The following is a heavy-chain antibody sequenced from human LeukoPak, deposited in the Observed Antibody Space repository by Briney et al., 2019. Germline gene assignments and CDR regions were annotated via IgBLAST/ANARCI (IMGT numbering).Heavy chain of an antibody. J-gene: IGHJ6*02. V-gene: IGHV4-59*08. CDR3: ATRTAGHYYYYYGMDV. Sequence: SETLSLTCTVSGGSISSYYWSWIRQPPGKGLEWIGYVYHSGITNYNPSLKGRITILVDTSKNQFSLKLNSVTAADTAVYYCATRTAGHYYYYYGMDVWGQGTTVTVSS. CDR1: GGSISSYY. CDR2: VYHSGIT. D-gene: IGHD1-1*01.